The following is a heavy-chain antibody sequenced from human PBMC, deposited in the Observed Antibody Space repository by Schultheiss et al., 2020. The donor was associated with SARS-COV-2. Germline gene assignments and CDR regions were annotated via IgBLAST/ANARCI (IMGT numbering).Heavy chain of an antibody. D-gene: IGHD6-6*01. J-gene: IGHJ4*02. CDR1: GGSISSYY. CDR3: ARVPDFRSSSFDY. V-gene: IGHV4-59*12. CDR2: IYYSGST. Sequence: SQTLSLTCTVSGGSISSYYWSWIRQPPGKGLEWIVYIYYSGSTNYNPSLKSRVTMSVDTSKNQFSLKLSSVTAADTAVYYCARVPDFRSSSFDYWGQGTLVTVSS.